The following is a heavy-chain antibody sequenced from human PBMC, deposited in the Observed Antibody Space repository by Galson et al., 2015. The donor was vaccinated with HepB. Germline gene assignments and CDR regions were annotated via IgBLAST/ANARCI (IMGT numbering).Heavy chain of an antibody. D-gene: IGHD2-2*01. J-gene: IGHJ4*02. Sequence: SVKVSCKASGGTFSSYDINWVRQATGQGLEWMGWMNPNSGNTGYAQKFQGRVTMTRNTSISTAYMELSSLRSEDTAMYYCARHLSGYCSSTSCYLGDYWGQGTLVTVSS. CDR2: MNPNSGNT. V-gene: IGHV1-8*01. CDR3: ARHLSGYCSSTSCYLGDY. CDR1: GGTFSSYD.